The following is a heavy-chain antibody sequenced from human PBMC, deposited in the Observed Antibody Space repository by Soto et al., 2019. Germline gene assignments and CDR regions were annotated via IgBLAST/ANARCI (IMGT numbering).Heavy chain of an antibody. D-gene: IGHD3-10*01. CDR1: GGSFSGYY. V-gene: IGHV4-34*01. CDR3: ARGRGDGYNQHWFFDL. Sequence: QVHLQQWGAGLLKPSETLSLTCAVYGGSFSGYYWSWIRQPPGKGLEWIGEINHSGSTNSNPSLKSRVSISGGTSNNQFSLKLSSVTAVDTAVYYCARGRGDGYNQHWFFDLWGRGALVTVSS. J-gene: IGHJ2*01. CDR2: INHSGST.